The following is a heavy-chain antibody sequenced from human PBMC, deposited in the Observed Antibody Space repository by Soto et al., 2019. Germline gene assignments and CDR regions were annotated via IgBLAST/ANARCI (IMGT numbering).Heavy chain of an antibody. Sequence: GGSLRLSCTASGFTFSSYGMTWIRQAPGKGLEWVSTIRGSGATTYYADSVEGRFTISRDNSKNTLYLQMNSLRAEDTAVYYCAGGYCISTSCPYYFDYWGQGTLVTVSS. D-gene: IGHD2-2*01. J-gene: IGHJ4*02. CDR3: AGGYCISTSCPYYFDY. CDR1: GFTFSSYG. V-gene: IGHV3-23*01. CDR2: IRGSGATT.